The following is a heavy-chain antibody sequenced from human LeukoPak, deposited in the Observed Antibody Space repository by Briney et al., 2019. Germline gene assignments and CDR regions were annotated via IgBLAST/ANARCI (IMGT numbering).Heavy chain of an antibody. CDR2: ISGSGGST. Sequence: GGSLRLSCAASGFTFSSYAMSWVRQAPGKGLEWVSAISGSGGSTYYADSVKGRFTISRDNSKNTLYLQMNGLRAEDTAVYYCAKDLGGGDYDFWSGYYLGPLDYWGQGTLVTVSS. CDR1: GFTFSSYA. V-gene: IGHV3-23*01. CDR3: AKDLGGGDYDFWSGYYLGPLDY. J-gene: IGHJ4*02. D-gene: IGHD3-3*01.